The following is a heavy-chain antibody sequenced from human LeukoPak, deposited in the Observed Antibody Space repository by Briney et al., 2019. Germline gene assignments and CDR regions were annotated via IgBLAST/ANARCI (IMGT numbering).Heavy chain of an antibody. CDR2: ISYDGSNK. D-gene: IGHD6-19*01. CDR1: GFTFSSYA. J-gene: IGHJ4*02. V-gene: IGHV3-30*03. CDR3: ARKGGWYYFDY. Sequence: GGSLRLSCAASGFTFSSYAMSWVRQAPGKGLEWVAVISYDGSNKYYADSVKGRFTISRDNSKNTLYLQMNSLRAEDTAVYYCARKGGWYYFDYWGQGTLVTVSS.